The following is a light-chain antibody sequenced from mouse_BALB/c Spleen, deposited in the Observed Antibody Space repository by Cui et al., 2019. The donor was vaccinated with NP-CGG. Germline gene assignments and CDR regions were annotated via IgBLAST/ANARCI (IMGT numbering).Light chain of an antibody. Sequence: HAIVTQESALTTSPGETVTLTCRSRSRAVTTSNYANWVQEKPDHLFTGLMGGTNNRAPGVPARFSGSLIGDKAALTITGAQTEDEAIYFCALWYSNHWVFGGGTKLTVL. V-gene: IGLV1*01. CDR3: ALWYSNHWV. CDR2: GTN. J-gene: IGLJ1*01. CDR1: SRAVTTSNY.